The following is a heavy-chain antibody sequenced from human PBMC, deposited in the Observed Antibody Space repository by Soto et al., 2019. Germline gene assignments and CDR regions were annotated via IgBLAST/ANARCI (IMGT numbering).Heavy chain of an antibody. CDR3: TTLTLKYYYGMDV. J-gene: IGHJ6*02. Sequence: EVQLVESGGGLVKPGGSLRLSCAASGFTFSNAWMNWVPQAPGKGLEWVGRIKSKTDGGTTDYAAPVKGRFTISRDDLKNTLYLQMNSLKTEDTAVYYCTTLTLKYYYGMDVWCQGTTVTVSS. V-gene: IGHV3-15*07. CDR1: GFTFSNAW. CDR2: IKSKTDGGTT. D-gene: IGHD3-9*01.